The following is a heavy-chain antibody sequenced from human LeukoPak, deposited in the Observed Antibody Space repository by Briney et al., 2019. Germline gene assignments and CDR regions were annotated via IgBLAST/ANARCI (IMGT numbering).Heavy chain of an antibody. Sequence: GGSLRLSCAASGFTFSSYGMHWVRQAPGKGLEWVAFIRYDGSNKYYADSVKGRFTISRDNSKNTLYLQMNSLRAEDTAVYYCARDPFFWSGYPIDYWGQGTLVTVSS. D-gene: IGHD3-3*01. CDR3: ARDPFFWSGYPIDY. CDR2: IRYDGSNK. CDR1: GFTFSSYG. J-gene: IGHJ4*02. V-gene: IGHV3-30*02.